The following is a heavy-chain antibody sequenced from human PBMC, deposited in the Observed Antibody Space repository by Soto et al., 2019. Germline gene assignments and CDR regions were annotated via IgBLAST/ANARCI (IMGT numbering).Heavy chain of an antibody. Sequence: QVPLVQSGAEVKKPGASVKVSCKASGYTFITYGVSWVRQAPGQGLDWLGWISTYNGNTRYAERLQGRVTMTTDTTTNTAYMELRNLRSDDTVVYYCARWPTDYYDNSANYFLDYWGQGTLVTVSS. CDR2: ISTYNGNT. CDR3: ARWPTDYYDNSANYFLDY. J-gene: IGHJ4*02. V-gene: IGHV1-18*01. CDR1: GYTFITYG. D-gene: IGHD3-22*01.